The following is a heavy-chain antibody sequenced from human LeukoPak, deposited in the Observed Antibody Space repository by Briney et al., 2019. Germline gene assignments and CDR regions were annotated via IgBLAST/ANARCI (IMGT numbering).Heavy chain of an antibody. J-gene: IGHJ5*02. D-gene: IGHD3-10*01. CDR2: IYHTGST. CDR1: GGSISSGGYS. V-gene: IGHV4-30-2*01. Sequence: SETLSLTCAVSGGSISSGGYSWSWIRQPPGEGLEWIGYIYHTGSTYYNPSLKGRVTISVDRSKNQFSLNLNFVTAADTALYYCARGDGSGSGRWFDPWGQGTLITVSS. CDR3: ARGDGSGSGRWFDP.